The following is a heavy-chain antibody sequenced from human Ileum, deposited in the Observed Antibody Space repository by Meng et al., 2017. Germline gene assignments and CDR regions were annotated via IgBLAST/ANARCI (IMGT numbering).Heavy chain of an antibody. J-gene: IGHJ4*02. D-gene: IGHD1-26*01. CDR2: IHHSGST. CDR3: AREWSGSYRHFDY. CDR1: GGSISTSDW. V-gene: IGHV4-4*02. Sequence: VQLQEAGPGLRKPSGTLPLTCAVSGGSISTSDWWSWVRQPPGKGLEWIGEIHHSGSTNYNPSLKSRVTISVDKSKNQFSLKLNSVTAADTAVYYCAREWSGSYRHFDYWGQGTLVTVSS.